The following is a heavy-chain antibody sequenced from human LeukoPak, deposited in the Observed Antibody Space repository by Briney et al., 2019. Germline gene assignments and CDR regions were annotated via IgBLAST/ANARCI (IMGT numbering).Heavy chain of an antibody. Sequence: ASVKVSCKASGYTFSNYDINWVRQAPGQGLEWMGWMNPNSGRRVYAQKFQGRVTMTRNSSIITAYMELTSLRSDDAAVYYCARGLRSDYWGQGTLVTVSS. CDR3: ARGLRSDY. CDR2: MNPNSGRR. V-gene: IGHV1-8*01. CDR1: GYTFSNYD. D-gene: IGHD3-16*02. J-gene: IGHJ4*02.